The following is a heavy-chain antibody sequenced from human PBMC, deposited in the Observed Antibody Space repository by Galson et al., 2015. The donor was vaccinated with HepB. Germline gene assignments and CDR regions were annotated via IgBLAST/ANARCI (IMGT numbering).Heavy chain of an antibody. CDR1: GFTFSNYG. Sequence: SLRLSCAGSGFTFSNYGMNWVRQAPGKGLEWVSSISGSSGYIYYADSVKGRFTISRDNTKKSLYLQMNNLRAEDTAVYYCARDAPYYDFWSGPKGDAFDIWGQGTMVTVSS. D-gene: IGHD3-3*01. CDR2: ISGSSGYI. CDR3: ARDAPYYDFWSGPKGDAFDI. J-gene: IGHJ3*02. V-gene: IGHV3-21*01.